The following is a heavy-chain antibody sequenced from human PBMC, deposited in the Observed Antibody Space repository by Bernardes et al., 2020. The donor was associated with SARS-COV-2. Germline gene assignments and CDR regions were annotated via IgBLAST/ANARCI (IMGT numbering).Heavy chain of an antibody. J-gene: IGHJ4*02. V-gene: IGHV3-20*01. D-gene: IGHD2-2*01. CDR1: GFTFDDYG. CDR2: INWNGVST. Sequence: GGSLRLSCAASGFTFDDYGMSWVRQAPGKGLEWVSGINWNGVSTGYADSVKGRFTISRDNAKNSLYLQMNSLRAEDTALYHCARGVVPAAVYYFDYWGQGTLVTVSS. CDR3: ARGVVPAAVYYFDY.